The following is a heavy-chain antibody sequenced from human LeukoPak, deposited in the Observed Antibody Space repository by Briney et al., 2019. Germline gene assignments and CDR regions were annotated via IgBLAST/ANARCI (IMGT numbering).Heavy chain of an antibody. CDR1: GGSFSGYY. CDR3: ARILNGYSYGCMDV. D-gene: IGHD5-18*01. J-gene: IGHJ6*02. V-gene: IGHV4-34*01. Sequence: ASETLSLTCAVSGGSFSGYYWTWIRQPPGKGLEWIGEINHSGSANYNPSLMSRVTISLDTSKNQFSLKLSSVTAADTAVYYCARILNGYSYGCMDVWGQGTTVTVSS. CDR2: INHSGSA.